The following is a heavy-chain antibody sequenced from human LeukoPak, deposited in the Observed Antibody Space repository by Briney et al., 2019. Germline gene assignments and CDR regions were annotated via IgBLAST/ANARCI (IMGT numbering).Heavy chain of an antibody. D-gene: IGHD1-26*01. CDR3: ARGETLVGATSGDEKDDY. CDR2: FDPEDGET. V-gene: IGHV1-24*01. Sequence: ASVKVSCKVSGYTLTELSMHWVRQAPGKGLEWMGGFDPEDGETIYAQKLQGRVTMTEDTSTDTAYMELSSLRSEDTAVYYCARGETLVGATSGDEKDDYWGQGTLVTVSS. J-gene: IGHJ4*02. CDR1: GYTLTELS.